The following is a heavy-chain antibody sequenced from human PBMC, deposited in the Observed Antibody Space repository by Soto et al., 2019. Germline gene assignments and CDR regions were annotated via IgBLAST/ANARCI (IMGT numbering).Heavy chain of an antibody. V-gene: IGHV3-30-3*01. CDR1: GFTFSSYA. J-gene: IGHJ4*02. CDR3: ARDRLFDY. Sequence: GGSLRLSCAASGFTFSSYAMHCLHQAPGKGLEGVAVRSYDGSNRYYADSVKGRFTISIDNSKNTLYLQMNSLRAEDTAVYYCARDRLFDYWGQGTLVTVSS. D-gene: IGHD6-25*01. CDR2: RSYDGSNR.